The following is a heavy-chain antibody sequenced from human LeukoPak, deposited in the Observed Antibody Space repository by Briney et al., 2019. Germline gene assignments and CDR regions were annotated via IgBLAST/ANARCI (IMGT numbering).Heavy chain of an antibody. D-gene: IGHD3-16*01. V-gene: IGHV1-18*01. Sequence: GASVKVSCKASGYTFTSYGISWVRQAPGQGLEWMGWISAYNGNTTYAQKLQGRVTMTTDTSTSTAYMELRSLRSDDTAVYYCARVGIPGGNTQAHFDYWGQGTLVTVSS. CDR1: GYTFTSYG. CDR2: ISAYNGNT. CDR3: ARVGIPGGNTQAHFDY. J-gene: IGHJ4*02.